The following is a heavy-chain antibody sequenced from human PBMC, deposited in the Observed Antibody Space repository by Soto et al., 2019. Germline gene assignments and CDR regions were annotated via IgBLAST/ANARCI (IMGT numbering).Heavy chain of an antibody. CDR1: GGTFSSYA. D-gene: IGHD6-6*01. V-gene: IGHV1-69*12. J-gene: IGHJ4*02. CDR3: ARDRGLAGFSYSSSPGEFDY. Sequence: QVQLVQSGAEVKKPGSSVKVSCKASGGTFSSYAISWVRQAPGQGLEWMGGIIPIFGTANYAQKFQGRVTITADESTSTAYMELSSLRSEDTAVYYCARDRGLAGFSYSSSPGEFDYWGQGTLVTVSS. CDR2: IIPIFGTA.